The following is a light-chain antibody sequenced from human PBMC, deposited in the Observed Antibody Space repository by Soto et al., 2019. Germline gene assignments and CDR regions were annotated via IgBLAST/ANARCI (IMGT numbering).Light chain of an antibody. CDR3: QQVDRSLPSWT. CDR1: QSVSSNY. V-gene: IGKV3-20*01. CDR2: GAS. Sequence: ETVLTQSPGTLSLSPGERATLSCRASQSVSSNYLAWYQHIPGQAPRLLIYGASTRATGIPDRFSGSGSGKDFTLTLSRLETEDFAGYYCQQVDRSLPSWTFGQGTKVE. J-gene: IGKJ1*01.